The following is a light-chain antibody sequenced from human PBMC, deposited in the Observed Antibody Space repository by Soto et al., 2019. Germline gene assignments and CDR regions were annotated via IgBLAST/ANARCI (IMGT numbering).Light chain of an antibody. Sequence: DIQMTQSPSSLSASVGDRVTITCRASQSISRYVNWYQQRPGKAPRLLIYAASSLQSGVPSRFSGSGSGTDCTLTISSLQPDDFATYYCQQSYSTPWTFGPGTKVEIK. CDR1: QSISRY. J-gene: IGKJ1*01. V-gene: IGKV1-39*01. CDR2: AAS. CDR3: QQSYSTPWT.